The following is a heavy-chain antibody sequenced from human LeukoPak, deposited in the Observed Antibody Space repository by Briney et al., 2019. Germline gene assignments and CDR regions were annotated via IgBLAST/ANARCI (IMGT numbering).Heavy chain of an antibody. D-gene: IGHD1-26*01. CDR3: ARDREVDF. Sequence: GGSLRLSCAASGFTFSSYSMNWVRQAPGKGLEWVSSISSSSSYIYYADSVNGRLTISRVNAKNSLYLLMNSLRAEDTAVYYCARDREVDFWGQGTLVTVSS. CDR2: ISSSSSYI. CDR1: GFTFSSYS. J-gene: IGHJ4*02. V-gene: IGHV3-21*01.